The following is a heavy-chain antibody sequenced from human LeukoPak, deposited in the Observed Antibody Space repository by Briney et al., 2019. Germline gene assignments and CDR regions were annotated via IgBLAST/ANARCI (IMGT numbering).Heavy chain of an antibody. J-gene: IGHJ4*02. CDR1: RFTFSSYW. Sequence: GGSLRLSCAASRFTFSSYWMHWVRQAPGKGLVWVSRINSDGSITTYADSVKGRFTISRDNAKNTLYLQMNSLRAEDTAVYYCASGRSYDYFDYWGQGTLVTVSS. CDR2: INSDGSIT. D-gene: IGHD5-12*01. CDR3: ASGRSYDYFDY. V-gene: IGHV3-74*01.